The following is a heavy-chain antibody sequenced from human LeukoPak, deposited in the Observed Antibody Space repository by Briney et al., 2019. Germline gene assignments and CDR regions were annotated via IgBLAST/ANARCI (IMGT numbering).Heavy chain of an antibody. CDR2: ISYDGSNK. J-gene: IGHJ4*02. D-gene: IGHD2-15*01. Sequence: LSCAASGFTFSSYGMHWVRQAPGKGLEWVAVISYDGSNKYYADSVKGRFTISRDNSKNTLYLQMNSLRAEDTAVYYCAKAYCSGGSCYWVYFDYWGQGTLVTVSS. V-gene: IGHV3-30*18. CDR3: AKAYCSGGSCYWVYFDY. CDR1: GFTFSSYG.